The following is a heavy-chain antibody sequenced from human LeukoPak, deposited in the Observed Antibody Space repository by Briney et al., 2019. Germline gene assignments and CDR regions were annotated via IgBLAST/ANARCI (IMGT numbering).Heavy chain of an antibody. CDR1: GGSFSGYY. CDR3: ARVGSWYTSGAFDI. D-gene: IGHD6-13*01. V-gene: IGHV4-59*08. J-gene: IGHJ3*02. CDR2: IYYSGST. Sequence: SETLSLTCAVYGGSFSGYYWSWIRQPPGKGLEWIGYIYYSGSTNYNPSLKSRVTISVDTSKNQFSLKLSSVTAADTAVYYCARVGSWYTSGAFDIWGQGTMVTVSS.